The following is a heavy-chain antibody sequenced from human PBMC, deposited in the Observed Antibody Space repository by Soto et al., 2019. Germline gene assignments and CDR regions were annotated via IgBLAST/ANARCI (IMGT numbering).Heavy chain of an antibody. J-gene: IGHJ4*02. V-gene: IGHV3-33*01. CDR1: GFIFSSRG. CDR3: ATDYSHGSLDFDY. CDR2: IWFDGSKE. D-gene: IGHD5-18*01. Sequence: QLHLVESGGGVVQPGKSLRLSCEASGFIFSSRGMHWVRQAPGKGLEWVADIWFDGSKEDYADSVKGRVTISRDNSKNTLHLQMNSLRVEDTAVYYCATDYSHGSLDFDYRGQGTVVTVTS.